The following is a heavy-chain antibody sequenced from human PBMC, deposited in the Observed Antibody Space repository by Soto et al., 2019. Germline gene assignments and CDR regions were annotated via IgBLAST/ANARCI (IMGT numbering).Heavy chain of an antibody. J-gene: IGHJ1*01. CDR2: ISGYNGNT. CDR3: ARGGSSWSAEYYQH. Sequence: QVQLVQSGAEVKKPGASVKVSCKASGYTFTNYGISWVRQAPGQGPEWMGWISGYNGNTKYAQTIQGRVTMTTDTSTSTAYMELRSLRSDDTAVYYCARGGSSWSAEYYQHWGQGTLVIVSS. V-gene: IGHV1-18*01. D-gene: IGHD6-13*01. CDR1: GYTFTNYG.